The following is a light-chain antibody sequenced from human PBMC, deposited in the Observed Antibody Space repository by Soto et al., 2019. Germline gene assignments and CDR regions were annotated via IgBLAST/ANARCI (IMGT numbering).Light chain of an antibody. J-gene: IGLJ1*01. CDR1: RYDVGGYNY. CDR2: EGS. Sequence: QSALTQPPSVSGSPGQSVTMSCTGTRYDVGGYNYVSWYQQHPGKAPKVIIYEGSKRPSGVSNRFSGSKSGNTASLTISGLQAEDEADYYCCSYAGSSTYVFGTGTKVTVL. V-gene: IGLV2-23*01. CDR3: CSYAGSSTYV.